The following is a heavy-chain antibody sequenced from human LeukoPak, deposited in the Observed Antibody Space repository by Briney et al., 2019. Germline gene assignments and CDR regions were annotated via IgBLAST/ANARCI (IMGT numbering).Heavy chain of an antibody. CDR3: ARGQWLEETFDY. CDR2: INHSGST. V-gene: IGHV4-34*01. J-gene: IGHJ4*02. CDR1: GFTFSDYY. Sequence: GSLRLSCAASGFTFSDYYMSWIRQPPGKGLEWIGEINHSGSTNYNPSLKSRVTISVDTSKNQFSLKLSSVTAADTAVYYCARGQWLEETFDYWGQGTLVTVSS. D-gene: IGHD6-19*01.